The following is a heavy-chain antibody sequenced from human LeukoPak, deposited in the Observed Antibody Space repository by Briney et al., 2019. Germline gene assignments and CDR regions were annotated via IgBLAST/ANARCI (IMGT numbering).Heavy chain of an antibody. CDR2: IYTSGST. CDR1: GGSISSYY. J-gene: IGHJ3*02. Sequence: SSETLSLTCTVSGGSISSYYWSWIRQPAGEGLEWIGRIYTSGSTNYNPSLKSRVTMSVDTSKNQFSLKLSSVTAADTAVYYCARDREYGDAFDIWGQGTMVTVSS. CDR3: ARDREYGDAFDI. D-gene: IGHD3-10*01. V-gene: IGHV4-4*07.